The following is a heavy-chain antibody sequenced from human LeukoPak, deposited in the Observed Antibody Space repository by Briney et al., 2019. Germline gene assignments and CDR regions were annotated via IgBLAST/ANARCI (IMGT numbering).Heavy chain of an antibody. V-gene: IGHV1-8*03. CDR1: GYTFTSYD. CDR2: MNPNSGNT. J-gene: IGHJ6*03. CDR3: ARKGCSSTSCYNYYYYMDV. D-gene: IGHD2-2*02. Sequence: WGSVKVSCKASGYTFTSYDINWVRQATGQGLEWMGWMNPNSGNTGYAQKFQGRVTITRNTSISTAYMELSSLRSEDTAVYYCARKGCSSTSCYNYYYYMDVWGKGTTVTVSS.